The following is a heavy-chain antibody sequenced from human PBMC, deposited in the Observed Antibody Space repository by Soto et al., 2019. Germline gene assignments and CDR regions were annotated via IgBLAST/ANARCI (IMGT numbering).Heavy chain of an antibody. J-gene: IGHJ4*02. V-gene: IGHV5-10-1*01. CDR2: LDPKDSCT. CDR3: ARVRIRDSGMVDFDS. Sequence: GESLKISCRASGYTFTDYWISWVRQMPGKGLEWVGRLDPKDSCTDYSPSFQGHVSISSVQSLNTAHLRWSSLKTSDTAIYYCARVRIRDSGMVDFDSWGLGTLVTVSS. CDR1: GYTFTDYW. D-gene: IGHD1-26*01.